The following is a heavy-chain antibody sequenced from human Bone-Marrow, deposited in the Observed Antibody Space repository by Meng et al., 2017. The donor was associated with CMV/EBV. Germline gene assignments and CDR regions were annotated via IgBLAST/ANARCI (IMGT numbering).Heavy chain of an antibody. V-gene: IGHV1-2*02. D-gene: IGHD6-19*01. CDR2: IRSDGNAT. J-gene: IGHJ4*02. CDR3: VRSSGWSLFDY. Sequence: GQGVRSGAGVKEPGASVTVSCTTSGYTFSYYYMRWVRQAPGQGLGWMGWIRSDGNATNYAQKFRGRVTMTRDASVSTAYMELSGLTSDDTAVYFCVRSSGWSLFDYWGPGALVTVSS. CDR1: GYTFSYYY.